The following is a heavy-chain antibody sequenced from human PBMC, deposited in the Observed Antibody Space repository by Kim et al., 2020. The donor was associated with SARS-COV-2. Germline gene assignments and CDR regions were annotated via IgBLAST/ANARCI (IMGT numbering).Heavy chain of an antibody. CDR3: ARDSRLTSTGWPYYFDY. CDR2: IPYDGSSE. Sequence: GGSLRLSCVASGFTFNSHAMHWVRQAPGKGLEWVATIPYDGSSERYADSVTGRFTISRDNSKNILYLQMDSLRDEDTAVYYCARDSRLTSTGWPYYFDYWGQGTLVTVSS. J-gene: IGHJ4*01. D-gene: IGHD6-19*01. CDR1: GFTFNSHA. V-gene: IGHV3-30*01.